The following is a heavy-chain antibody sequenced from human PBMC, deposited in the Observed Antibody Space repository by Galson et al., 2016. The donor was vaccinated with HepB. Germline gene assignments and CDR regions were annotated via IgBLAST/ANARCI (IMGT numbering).Heavy chain of an antibody. D-gene: IGHD6-13*01. CDR1: GGSISSDNYF. CDR2: ISYTGSA. J-gene: IGHJ3*02. Sequence: TLSLTCTVSGGSISSDNYFWSWIRQHPEKGLEWIAYISYTGSAYYNPALQSRVTISVDTSKNQFSLKLSSVTAADTAVYYCAREVKATADTDAFDIWGQGTIVTVSS. V-gene: IGHV4-31*03. CDR3: AREVKATADTDAFDI.